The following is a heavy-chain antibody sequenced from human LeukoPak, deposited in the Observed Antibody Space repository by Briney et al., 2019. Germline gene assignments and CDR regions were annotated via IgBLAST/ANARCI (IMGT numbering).Heavy chain of an antibody. CDR3: GKEGRGMGAATIDY. J-gene: IGHJ4*02. Sequence: GGSLRLSCAASGFTFSNYAMSWVRQAPGKGLEWVSGISGSGGSTYYADSVGRFSISRDNSKNTLYLQMTSLRAEDTAVYYCGKEGRGMGAATIDYGGQGTLVTVSS. V-gene: IGHV3-23*01. CDR1: GFTFSNYA. D-gene: IGHD1-26*01. CDR2: ISGSGGST.